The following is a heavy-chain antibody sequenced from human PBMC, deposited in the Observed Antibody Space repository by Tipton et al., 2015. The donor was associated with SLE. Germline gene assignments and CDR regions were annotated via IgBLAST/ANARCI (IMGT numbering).Heavy chain of an antibody. CDR3: ARGEGYYGSGSYQGWFDP. CDR1: DGSVSDYY. J-gene: IGHJ5*02. D-gene: IGHD3-10*01. CDR2: IYASGST. V-gene: IGHV4-4*07. Sequence: TLSLTCTVSDGSVSDYYWTWIRQPAGEGLEWIGRIYASGSTNYNPSLRSRAAMSVDTSKNQFSLKLDSVTAADTAVYYCARGEGYYGSGSYQGWFDPWGQRTLITVSS.